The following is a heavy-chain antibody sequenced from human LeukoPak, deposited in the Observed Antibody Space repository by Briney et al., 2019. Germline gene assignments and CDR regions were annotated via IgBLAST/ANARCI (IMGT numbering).Heavy chain of an antibody. Sequence: GSLRLSCAASGFTVSSNYMSWVRQAPGKGLEWVGRIKSKTDGGTTDYAAPVKGRFTISRDDSKNTLYLQMNSLKTEDTAVYFCAKDDAWLRYACWGPGTLVTVSS. V-gene: IGHV3-15*01. CDR2: IKSKTDGGTT. J-gene: IGHJ4*02. D-gene: IGHD5-12*01. CDR1: GFTVSSNY. CDR3: AKDDAWLRYAC.